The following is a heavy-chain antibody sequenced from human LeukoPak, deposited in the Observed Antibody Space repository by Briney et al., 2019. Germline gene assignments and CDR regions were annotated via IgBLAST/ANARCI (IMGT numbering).Heavy chain of an antibody. J-gene: IGHJ5*02. V-gene: IGHV1-18*01. D-gene: IGHD6-13*01. Sequence: ASVTVSCKASGYTFTSYGISWVRQAPGQGVEWMGWISAYNGNTNYAQKLQGRVTMTTDTSTSTAYMELRSLRSDDTAVYYCARGGLAAAGKGGFDPWGQGTLVIVSS. CDR1: GYTFTSYG. CDR2: ISAYNGNT. CDR3: ARGGLAAAGKGGFDP.